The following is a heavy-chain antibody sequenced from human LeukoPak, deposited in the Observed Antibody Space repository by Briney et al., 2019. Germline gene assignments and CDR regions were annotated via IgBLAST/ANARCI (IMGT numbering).Heavy chain of an antibody. Sequence: GGPLRLSCAASGFTFSSYSMNWVRQAPGKGLEWVSSISSSSSYIYYADSVKGRFTISRDNAKNSLYLQMNSLRAEDTAVYYCANWVAYYYYMDVWGKGTTVTVSS. CDR2: ISSSSSYI. CDR1: GFTFSSYS. CDR3: ANWVAYYYYMDV. D-gene: IGHD7-27*01. V-gene: IGHV3-21*01. J-gene: IGHJ6*03.